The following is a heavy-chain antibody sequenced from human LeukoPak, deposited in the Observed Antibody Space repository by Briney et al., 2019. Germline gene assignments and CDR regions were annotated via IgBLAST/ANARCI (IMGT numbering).Heavy chain of an antibody. J-gene: IGHJ3*02. D-gene: IGHD6-13*01. CDR2: IYPSDSDT. CDR1: GDGFTTYW. CDR3: ARQRRNGGIAASNDAFDI. Sequence: GESLKISCQYSGDGFTTYWIGWVRQMPGKGLEWMAIIYPSDSDTRYSPSFQGQVTISADKSISTAYLQWSSLKASDTAMYYCARQRRNGGIAASNDAFDIWGQGTMVTVSS. V-gene: IGHV5-51*01.